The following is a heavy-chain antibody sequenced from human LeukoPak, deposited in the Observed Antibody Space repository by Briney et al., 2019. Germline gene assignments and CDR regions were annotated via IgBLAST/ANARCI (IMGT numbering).Heavy chain of an antibody. CDR3: ARLYGGNTGRRFKDY. D-gene: IGHD4-23*01. CDR1: GYTFTDYY. CDR2: VDPEDGET. Sequence: ASVKVPCKVSGYTFTDYYMHWVQQPPGKGLEWMGLVDPEDGETLYAETYQSRDTITADTSTGTDYMELSSLRSEDTAVYYCARLYGGNTGRRFKDYWGQGTLVTVSS. J-gene: IGHJ4*02. V-gene: IGHV1-69-2*01.